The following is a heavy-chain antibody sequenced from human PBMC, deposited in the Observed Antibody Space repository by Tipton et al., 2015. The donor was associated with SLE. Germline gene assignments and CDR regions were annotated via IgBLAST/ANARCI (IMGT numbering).Heavy chain of an antibody. CDR3: ARHGRGTDASDF. J-gene: IGHJ3*01. D-gene: IGHD3-16*01. V-gene: IGHV5-51*01. Sequence: QSGAEVKKPGESLKISCKGSGYDFVSHWIGWVRQMPGKGLEWMGIIFPLDSDTSYSPSFQGRVTISVDKSINTAYLQWSSLTASDTAIYYCARHGRGTDASDFWGLGTMVTVSS. CDR1: GYDFVSHW. CDR2: IFPLDSDT.